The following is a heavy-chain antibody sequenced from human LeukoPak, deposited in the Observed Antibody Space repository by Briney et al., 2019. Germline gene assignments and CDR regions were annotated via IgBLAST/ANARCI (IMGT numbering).Heavy chain of an antibody. CDR1: GGSISSSGYY. D-gene: IGHD5-18*01. CDR2: IYYSGST. Sequence: YPSETLSLTCTVSGGSISSSGYYWGWIRQPPGKGLEWIGSIYYSGSTYYNPSLKSRVTISVDTSKNQFSLKLSSVTAADTAVYYCAISIQLWTNNWFDPWGQGTLVTVSS. V-gene: IGHV4-39*01. J-gene: IGHJ5*02. CDR3: AISIQLWTNNWFDP.